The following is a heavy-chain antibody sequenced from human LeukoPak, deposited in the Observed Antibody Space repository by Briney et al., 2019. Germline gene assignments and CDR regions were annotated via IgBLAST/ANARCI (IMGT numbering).Heavy chain of an antibody. CDR2: ISFIGET. Sequence: SETLSLTCTVSGDSISLYYWSWIRQSPGKGLEWIGYISFIGETNYNPSLKSRVTISQDTSKNQLSLRLSSVTAADTAVYYCARGGWELPPRAFDIWGQGTMVTVSS. J-gene: IGHJ3*02. CDR1: GDSISLYY. V-gene: IGHV4-59*01. CDR3: ARGGWELPPRAFDI. D-gene: IGHD2-15*01.